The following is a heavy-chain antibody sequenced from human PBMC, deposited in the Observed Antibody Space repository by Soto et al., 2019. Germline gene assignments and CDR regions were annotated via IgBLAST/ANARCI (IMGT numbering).Heavy chain of an antibody. CDR3: ARDLYGYDANYFVS. V-gene: IGHV3-74*01. CDR1: GFTFKNYW. Sequence: PGGSLRLSCVASGFTFKNYWMHWVRQAPGEGLVWVSRINYDGSSTNYADSVKGRITISRDNAKNTLYLQANSLRAEDTAVYFCARDLYGYDANYFVSWGQGTRVTVSS. D-gene: IGHD5-12*01. J-gene: IGHJ4*02. CDR2: INYDGSST.